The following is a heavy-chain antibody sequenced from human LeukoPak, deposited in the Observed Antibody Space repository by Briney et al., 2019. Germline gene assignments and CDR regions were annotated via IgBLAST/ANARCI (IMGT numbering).Heavy chain of an antibody. Sequence: GGSLRLSCAASGFTFSSYSMNWVRQAPGKGLEWVSAISGSGGSTYYADSVKGRLTISRDNSENTLYLQMNSLRAEDTAVYYCAKVRAPNDYWGQGTLVTVSS. CDR3: AKVRAPNDY. V-gene: IGHV3-23*01. CDR1: GFTFSSYS. J-gene: IGHJ4*02. D-gene: IGHD3-10*01. CDR2: ISGSGGST.